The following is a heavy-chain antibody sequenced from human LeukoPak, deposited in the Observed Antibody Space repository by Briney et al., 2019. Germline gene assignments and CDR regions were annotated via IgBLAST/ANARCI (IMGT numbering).Heavy chain of an antibody. CDR1: GGCISTYY. J-gene: IGHJ4*02. CDR2: MYISGET. D-gene: IGHD3/OR15-3a*01. Sequence: PSETLSLTCTVSGGCISTYYWSWIRQPAGKGLEWIGRMYISGETNYNPSLKSRVTVSLDTSKNHFSLKLNSVTAADTAVYFCASGIQGTGNNYWGQGILVTVSS. V-gene: IGHV4-4*07. CDR3: ASGIQGTGNNY.